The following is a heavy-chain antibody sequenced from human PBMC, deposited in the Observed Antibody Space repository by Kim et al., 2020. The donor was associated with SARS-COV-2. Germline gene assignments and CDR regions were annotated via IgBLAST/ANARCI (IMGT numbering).Heavy chain of an antibody. J-gene: IGHJ4*02. D-gene: IGHD3-16*01. CDR1: GFTFSSYG. CDR2: IWYDGSNK. CDR3: AREDYDYIWGSQPKFVDY. V-gene: IGHV3-33*01. Sequence: GGSLRLSCAASGFTFSSYGMHWVRQAPGKGLEWVAVIWYDGSNKYYADSVKGRFTISRDNSKNTLYLQMNSLRAEDTAVYYCAREDYDYIWGSQPKFVDYWGQGTLVTVSS.